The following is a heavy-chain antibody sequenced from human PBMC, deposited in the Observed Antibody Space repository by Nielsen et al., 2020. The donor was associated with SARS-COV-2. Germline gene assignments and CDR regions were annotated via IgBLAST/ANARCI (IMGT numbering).Heavy chain of an antibody. Sequence: GSLRLSCAASGFTFSSYWMSWVRQAPGKGLEWVANIKQDGSEKYYVDSVKGRFTISRDNAKNSLYLQMNSLRAEDTAVYYCARDGGSSSWSVYYFDYWGQGTLVTVSS. J-gene: IGHJ4*02. D-gene: IGHD6-13*01. CDR2: IKQDGSEK. CDR3: ARDGGSSSWSVYYFDY. CDR1: GFTFSSYW. V-gene: IGHV3-7*01.